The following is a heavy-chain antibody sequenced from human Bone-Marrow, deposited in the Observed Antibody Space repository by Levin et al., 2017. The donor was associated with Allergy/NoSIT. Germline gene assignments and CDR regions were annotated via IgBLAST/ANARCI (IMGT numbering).Heavy chain of an antibody. CDR2: IKEDGSDK. CDR1: GFSFSTYW. V-gene: IGHV3-7*01. Sequence: GESLKISCVASGFSFSTYWMSWVRQAPGKGLEWVANIKEDGSDKYYVDSVKGRVTVSRDNAKNSLYLQMNSLRADDTAVYYCARGYDYGDYAEAEDFYYGLDVWGQGTTVTVS. J-gene: IGHJ6*02. CDR3: ARGYDYGDYAEAEDFYYGLDV. D-gene: IGHD4-17*01.